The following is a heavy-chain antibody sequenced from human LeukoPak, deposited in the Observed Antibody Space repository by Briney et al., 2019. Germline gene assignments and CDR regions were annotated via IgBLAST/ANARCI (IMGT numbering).Heavy chain of an antibody. CDR1: GFTFSSCS. J-gene: IGHJ4*02. D-gene: IGHD2-2*01. CDR3: ASDEGQPAALFDY. CDR2: ISSSSSYI. V-gene: IGHV3-21*01. Sequence: GGSLRLSCAASGFTFSSCSMNWVRQAPGKGLEWVSSISSSSSYIYYADSVKGRFTISRDNAKNSLYLQMNSLRAEDTAVYYCASDEGQPAALFDYWGQGTLVTVSS.